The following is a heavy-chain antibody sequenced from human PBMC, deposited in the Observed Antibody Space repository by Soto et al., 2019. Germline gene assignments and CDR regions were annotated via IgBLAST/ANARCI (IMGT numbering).Heavy chain of an antibody. Sequence: SETLSLTCAVYGGSFSGHSWTWIRQSPGKGLEWIGDINHSGRVNYSPSLKSRVTISLDTSKNQLSLTLSAVTAADTSLYYCSTRAYDTNGYYRFDPWGQGTLVTVSS. CDR1: GGSFSGHS. J-gene: IGHJ5*01. D-gene: IGHD3-22*01. CDR3: STRAYDTNGYYRFDP. CDR2: INHSGRV. V-gene: IGHV4-34*01.